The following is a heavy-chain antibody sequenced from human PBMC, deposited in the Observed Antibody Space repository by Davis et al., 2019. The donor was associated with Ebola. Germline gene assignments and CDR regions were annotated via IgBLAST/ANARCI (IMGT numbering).Heavy chain of an antibody. D-gene: IGHD3-10*01. CDR3: ARDDYGSGSSVSVYYNGMDV. Sequence: GGSLRLSCAASGFTFYSYNMNWVRQAPGKGLEWVSSITTSSGNIYYADSVKGRFTISRDNAKNSLYLQMNSLRAEDTAVYYCARDDYGSGSSVSVYYNGMDVWGKETTVTVSS. J-gene: IGHJ6*04. CDR1: GFTFYSYN. CDR2: ITTSSGNI. V-gene: IGHV3-21*01.